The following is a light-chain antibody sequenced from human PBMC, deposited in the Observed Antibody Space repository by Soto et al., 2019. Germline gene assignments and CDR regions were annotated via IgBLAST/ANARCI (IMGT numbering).Light chain of an antibody. Sequence: QSVLTQPASVSGSPGQSVTISCTGSNSDIGGYNYVSWYQQHPGKAPKLMIYEVSNRPSGVSSRFSGSKSGNTASLTISGLQAEDEAGYYCSSYTRSSTLVVFGGGTKLTVL. CDR1: NSDIGGYNY. J-gene: IGLJ2*01. CDR3: SSYTRSSTLVV. CDR2: EVS. V-gene: IGLV2-14*01.